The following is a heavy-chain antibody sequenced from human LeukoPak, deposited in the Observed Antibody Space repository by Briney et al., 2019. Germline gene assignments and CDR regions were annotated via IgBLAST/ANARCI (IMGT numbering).Heavy chain of an antibody. V-gene: IGHV1-18*01. CDR2: ISAYNGNT. D-gene: IGHD4-23*01. Sequence: GPPVKVSCKASGYTFTSYGISWVRQAPGQGLEWMGWISAYNGNTNYAQKLQGRVTMTTDTSTSTAYMELRSLRSDDTAVYYCARDLQATVVTPVYAFDIWGQGTMVTVSS. CDR3: ARDLQATVVTPVYAFDI. J-gene: IGHJ3*02. CDR1: GYTFTSYG.